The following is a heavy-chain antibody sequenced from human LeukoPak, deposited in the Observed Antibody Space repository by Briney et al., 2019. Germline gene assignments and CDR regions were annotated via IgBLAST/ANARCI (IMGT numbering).Heavy chain of an antibody. V-gene: IGHV1-8*03. CDR1: GYTFTTYD. CDR3: ARGSGTVTTSQLNWFDP. J-gene: IGHJ5*02. D-gene: IGHD4-17*01. Sequence: ASVKVSCKASGYTFTTYDINWVRQAPGQGHEWMGWMNPNSGNTGYAQKFQGRVTITRNTSISTAYMELSSLRSEDTAVYYCARGSGTVTTSQLNWFDPWGQGTLVTVSS. CDR2: MNPNSGNT.